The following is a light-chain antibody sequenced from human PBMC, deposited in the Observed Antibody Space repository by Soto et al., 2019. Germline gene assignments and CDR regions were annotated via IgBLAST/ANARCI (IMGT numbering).Light chain of an antibody. J-gene: IGLJ2*01. CDR2: DVD. CDR3: SSYTSSSTLV. Sequence: QSVLTQPVSVSGSPGQSITISCTGTSSDVGGYNYVSWYQQHPGKAPKLMIYDVDNRPSGVSNRFSGSKSGNTASLTISGLQAEDEADYYCSSYTSSSTLVFGGGTKLTVL. V-gene: IGLV2-14*01. CDR1: SSDVGGYNY.